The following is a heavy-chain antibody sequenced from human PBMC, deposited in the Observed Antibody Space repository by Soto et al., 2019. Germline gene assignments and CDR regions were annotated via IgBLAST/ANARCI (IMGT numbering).Heavy chain of an antibody. V-gene: IGHV3-33*01. CDR2: IWYDGTQK. CDR3: ARAGGTTVTGLWHFDS. J-gene: IGHJ4*02. D-gene: IGHD4-17*01. Sequence: QVQLEESGGGVVQPGRYLRLSCEASGFTFNTYSMHWVRQPPGKGLEWLAAIWYDGTQKYYADSVKGRFIISRDNSKKTLDLEMNSLRAEDTAVYYCARAGGTTVTGLWHFDSWGQGTLVTVSS. CDR1: GFTFNTYS.